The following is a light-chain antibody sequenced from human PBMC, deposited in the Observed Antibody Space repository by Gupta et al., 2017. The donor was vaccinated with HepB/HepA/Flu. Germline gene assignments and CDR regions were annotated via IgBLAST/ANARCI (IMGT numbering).Light chain of an antibody. Sequence: DIVMTQSPLSLSVTLGQTASVRCRSSQSLVHFNVSTYLNWFHQRPGQPPRRLIYEVSNRHSGVPDRFRGSGSGTDFTLTISRVEAEDVGIYYCMQATQWPLTFGGGTKVEIK. V-gene: IGKV2-30*02. J-gene: IGKJ4*01. CDR1: QSLVHFNVSTY. CDR3: MQATQWPLT. CDR2: EVS.